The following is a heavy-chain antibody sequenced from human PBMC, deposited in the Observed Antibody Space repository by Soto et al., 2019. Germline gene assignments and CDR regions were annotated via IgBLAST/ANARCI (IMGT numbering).Heavy chain of an antibody. CDR1: GYSFTSYW. CDR2: IYPGDSDT. D-gene: IGHD3-22*01. V-gene: IGHV5-51*01. CDR3: ARHPYYYDSSGYYGINYYYYYGMDV. Sequence: GESLKISCKGSGYSFTSYWIGWVRQMPGKGLEWMGIIYPGDSDTRYSPSFQGQVTISADKSISTAYLQWSSLKASDTAMYYCARHPYYYDSSGYYGINYYYYYGMDVWGQGTTVTVSS. J-gene: IGHJ6*02.